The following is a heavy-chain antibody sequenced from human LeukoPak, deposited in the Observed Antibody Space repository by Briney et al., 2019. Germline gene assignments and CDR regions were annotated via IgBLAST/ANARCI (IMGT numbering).Heavy chain of an antibody. Sequence: SQTRSLTCAISGDSVSSNSAAWNWIRQSPSRGLEWLGRTYYRSKWYNDYAVSVKSRITINPDTSKNQFSLQLNSVTPEDTAVYYCAREPALTYYYGSGSYYNGYYFDYWGQGTLVTVSS. CDR1: GDSVSSNSAA. D-gene: IGHD3-10*01. CDR2: TYYRSKWYN. V-gene: IGHV6-1*01. CDR3: AREPALTYYYGSGSYYNGYYFDY. J-gene: IGHJ4*02.